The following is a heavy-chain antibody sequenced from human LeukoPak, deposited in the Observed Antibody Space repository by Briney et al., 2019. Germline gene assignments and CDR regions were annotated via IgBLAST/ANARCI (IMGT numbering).Heavy chain of an antibody. D-gene: IGHD5-18*01. Sequence: GPTLVKPTQTLTLTCTFSGFSLSTSGVLVGWIRQPPGKALEWLAFIYGNDDKRYSPSLMSRLTITKDTSKNQVVLTMTNMDPVDTATYYCAHKSVDTSIDYWGQGTLVTVSS. CDR3: AHKSVDTSIDY. V-gene: IGHV2-5*01. CDR2: IYGNDDK. J-gene: IGHJ4*02. CDR1: GFSLSTSGVL.